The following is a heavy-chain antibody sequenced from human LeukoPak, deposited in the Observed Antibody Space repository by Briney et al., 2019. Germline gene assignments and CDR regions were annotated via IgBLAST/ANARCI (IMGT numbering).Heavy chain of an antibody. CDR1: GYTFTSYG. Sequence: EASVKVSCKASGYTFTSYGISWVRQAPGQGLEWMGWISAYNGNTNYAQKLQGRVTMTTDTSTSTAYMELRSLRSDDTAVYYCARARGSGSYYGHDYYYYHYMDVWGKGTTVTVSS. V-gene: IGHV1-18*01. D-gene: IGHD3-10*01. CDR2: ISAYNGNT. CDR3: ARARGSGSYYGHDYYYYHYMDV. J-gene: IGHJ6*03.